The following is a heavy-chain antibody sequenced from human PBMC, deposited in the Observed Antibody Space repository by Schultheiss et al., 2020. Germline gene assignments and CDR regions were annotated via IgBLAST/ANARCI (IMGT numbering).Heavy chain of an antibody. Sequence: GGSLRLSCAASGFTFSSYGMHWVRQAPGKGLEWVAVISYDGSNKYYADSVKGRFTISRDNSKNTLYLQMNSLRAEDTAVYYCARDESNDDYGPLDAFDIWGQGTMVTVSS. CDR3: ARDESNDDYGPLDAFDI. J-gene: IGHJ3*02. V-gene: IGHV3-30*03. CDR2: ISYDGSNK. D-gene: IGHD4-17*01. CDR1: GFTFSSYG.